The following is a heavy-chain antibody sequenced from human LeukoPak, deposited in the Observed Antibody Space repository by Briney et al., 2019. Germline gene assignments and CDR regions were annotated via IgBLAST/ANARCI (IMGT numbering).Heavy chain of an antibody. V-gene: IGHV4-59*02. CDR2: ILYSGTT. CDR3: ARRIIARGLGQENWFDP. CDR1: GASVTSYY. Sequence: SKTLSLTCTVSGASVTSYYWNWIRQPPGKGLEWIGYILYSGTTNYNPSLNSRVTMSLDTSKNQFSLELSSVTAADTAVYYCARRIIARGLGQENWFDPWGQGILVTVSS. J-gene: IGHJ5*02. D-gene: IGHD3-16*01.